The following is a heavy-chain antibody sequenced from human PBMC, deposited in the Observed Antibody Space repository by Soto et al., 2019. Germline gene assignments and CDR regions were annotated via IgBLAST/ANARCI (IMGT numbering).Heavy chain of an antibody. Sequence: ASVKVSCKASGYTFTSYYMHWVRQAPGQGLEWMGIINPSGGSTSYAQKFQGRVTMTRDTSTSTVYMELSSLRPEDTAVYYCARDGPYYYDSSGYLRGYYYGMDVWGQGTTVTVSS. D-gene: IGHD3-22*01. V-gene: IGHV1-46*01. J-gene: IGHJ6*02. CDR3: ARDGPYYYDSSGYLRGYYYGMDV. CDR1: GYTFTSYY. CDR2: INPSGGST.